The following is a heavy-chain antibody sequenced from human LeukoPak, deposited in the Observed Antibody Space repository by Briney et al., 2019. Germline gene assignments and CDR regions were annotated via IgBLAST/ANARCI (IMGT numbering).Heavy chain of an antibody. J-gene: IGHJ4*02. CDR2: IIPIFGTA. V-gene: IGHV1-69*13. Sequence: SVKVSCKASGGTFSSYAISWVRQAPGQGLEWMGGIIPIFGTANYAQKFQGGVTITADESTSTAYMELSSLRSEDTAVYYCASVGWFGELPYDYWGQGTLVTVSS. CDR1: GGTFSSYA. D-gene: IGHD3-10*01. CDR3: ASVGWFGELPYDY.